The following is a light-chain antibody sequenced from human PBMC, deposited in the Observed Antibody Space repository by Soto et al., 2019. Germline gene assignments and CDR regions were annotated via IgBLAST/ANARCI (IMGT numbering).Light chain of an antibody. Sequence: AIQLTQSLSSVSASVGDRVTITCRASQGISSYLAWYQQKPGKAPKLLIYDASSLESGVPSRFSGSGSGTEFTLTISSLQPDDFATYYCQQYNSYSPLTFGGGTNVDI. J-gene: IGKJ4*01. V-gene: IGKV1-13*02. CDR3: QQYNSYSPLT. CDR1: QGISSY. CDR2: DAS.